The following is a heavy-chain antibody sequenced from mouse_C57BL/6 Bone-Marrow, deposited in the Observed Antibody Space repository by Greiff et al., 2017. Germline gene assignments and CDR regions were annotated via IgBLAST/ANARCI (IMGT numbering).Heavy chain of an antibody. V-gene: IGHV1-81*01. Sequence: VKLVESGAELARPGASVKLSCKASGYTFTSNGISWVKQRTGQGLEWIGEIYPRSGNTSYNEKFKGKATLTADKSSSTAYMELRSLTSEDSAVYFCARYYYGSTPFAYWGQGTLVTVSA. CDR3: ARYYYGSTPFAY. CDR1: GYTFTSNG. J-gene: IGHJ3*01. CDR2: IYPRSGNT. D-gene: IGHD1-1*01.